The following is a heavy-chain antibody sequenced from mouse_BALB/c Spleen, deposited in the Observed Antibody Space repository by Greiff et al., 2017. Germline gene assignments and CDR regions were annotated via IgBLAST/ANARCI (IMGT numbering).Heavy chain of an antibody. CDR1: GFSLTSYG. CDR2: IWSDGST. V-gene: IGHV2-6-2*01. CDR3: ARQGNGYDPFAY. D-gene: IGHD2-2*01. Sequence: VQLLESGPDLVAPSQSLSITCTVSGFSLTSYGVHWVRQPPGKGLEWLVVIWSDGSTTYNSALKSRLSISKDNSKSQVFLNMNSLQTDDTAVYYCARQGNGYDPFAYWGQGTLVTVSA. J-gene: IGHJ3*01.